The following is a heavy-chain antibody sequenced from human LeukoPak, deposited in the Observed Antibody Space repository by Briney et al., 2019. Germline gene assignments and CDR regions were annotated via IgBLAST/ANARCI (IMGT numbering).Heavy chain of an antibody. CDR2: ISAYNGNT. Sequence: ASVKVSCKASGYSFNRYAMNWVRQAPGQGLEWMGWISAYNGNTNYAQKLQGRVTMTADTSTSTAYMELRSLRSDDTAVYYCARVAGIAEAVIQHWGQGTLVTVSS. D-gene: IGHD6-19*01. CDR3: ARVAGIAEAVIQH. J-gene: IGHJ1*01. CDR1: GYSFNRYA. V-gene: IGHV1-18*01.